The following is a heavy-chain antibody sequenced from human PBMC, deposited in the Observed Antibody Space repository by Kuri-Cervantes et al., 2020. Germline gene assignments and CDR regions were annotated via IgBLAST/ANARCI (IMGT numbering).Heavy chain of an antibody. V-gene: IGHV1-18*01. D-gene: IGHD6-13*01. Sequence: ASVKVSCKASGYTFTSYGISWVRQAPGQGLEWTGWISAYNGNTNYAQKLQGRVTMTTDTSTSTAYMELRSLRSDDTAVYYCARDRQGIAAAGFDYWGQGTLVTVSS. J-gene: IGHJ4*02. CDR1: GYTFTSYG. CDR3: ARDRQGIAAAGFDY. CDR2: ISAYNGNT.